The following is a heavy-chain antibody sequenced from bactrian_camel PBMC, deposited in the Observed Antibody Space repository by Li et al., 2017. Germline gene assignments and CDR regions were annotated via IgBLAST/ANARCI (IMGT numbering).Heavy chain of an antibody. D-gene: IGHD6*01. CDR3: AADSLCRVVGEEYGASWPTENGY. V-gene: IGHV3S54*01. Sequence: HVQLVESGGGLVQAGGSLKLSCVASQFTFSSSRSCIGWFRQAPGKKREGVATIYTLDDSTYYSDSVKDRFTISQDYLKDTLYLQMSGLNSGDTAMYYCAADSLCRVVGEEYGASWPTENGYWGRGTQVTVS. J-gene: IGHJ4*01. CDR1: QFTFSSSRSC. CDR2: IYTLDDST.